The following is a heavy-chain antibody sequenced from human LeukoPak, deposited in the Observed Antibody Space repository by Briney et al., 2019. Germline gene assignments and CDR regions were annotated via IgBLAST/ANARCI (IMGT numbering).Heavy chain of an antibody. Sequence: ASVKVSCKASGYTFTSYGISWVRQAPGQGLEWMGWISAYNGNTNYAQKLQGRVTMTADTSTSTAYMELRSLRSDDTAVYYCASAGIDRWELLTHAFDIWGQGTMVTVSS. CDR3: ASAGIDRWELLTHAFDI. D-gene: IGHD1-26*01. CDR1: GYTFTSYG. J-gene: IGHJ3*02. V-gene: IGHV1-18*01. CDR2: ISAYNGNT.